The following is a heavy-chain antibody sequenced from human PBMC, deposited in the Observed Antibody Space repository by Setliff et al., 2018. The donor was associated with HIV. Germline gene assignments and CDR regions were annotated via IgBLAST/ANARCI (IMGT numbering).Heavy chain of an antibody. CDR1: GGSISSGHYY. J-gene: IGHJ6*03. CDR3: AKDAGVTGGLYRYYIDA. Sequence: SETLSLTCTVSGGSISSGHYYWSWIRQPAGKGLEWIGHIYSSGSTNYSPSLKSRVTMSADTSKNQVSLKLTSVTAADTAVYYCAKDAGVTGGLYRYYIDAWGNGTTVTVSS. D-gene: IGHD2-8*01. CDR2: IYSSGST. V-gene: IGHV4-61*09.